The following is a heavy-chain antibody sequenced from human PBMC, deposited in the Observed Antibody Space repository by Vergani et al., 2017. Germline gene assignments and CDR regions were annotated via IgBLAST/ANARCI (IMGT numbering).Heavy chain of an antibody. D-gene: IGHD3-22*01. CDR1: GGSISSYY. CDR2: INHSGST. CDR3: ARGVRNTKYYYDSSGYYLRGEYYYYGMDV. V-gene: IGHV4-34*01. Sequence: QVQLQESGPGLVKPSETLSLTCTVSGGSISSYYWSWIRQPPGKGLEWIGEINHSGSTNYNPSLKSRVTISVDTSKNQFSLKLSSVTAADTAVYYCARGVRNTKYYYDSSGYYLRGEYYYYGMDVWGQGTTVTVSS. J-gene: IGHJ6*02.